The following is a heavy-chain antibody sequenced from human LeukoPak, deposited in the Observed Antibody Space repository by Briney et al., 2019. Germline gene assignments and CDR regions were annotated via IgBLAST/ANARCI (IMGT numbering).Heavy chain of an antibody. CDR2: INQDGSET. V-gene: IGHV3-7*01. Sequence: PGGSLRLSCVASRFTYRTYWMDGGPQAPGRGGGWGANINQDGSETYHVDSVKGRFTISRDNAKNSIYLQMNSLTAEDTAVYYCVREYWYFDLWGRGNLVTVSS. CDR3: VREYWYFDL. J-gene: IGHJ2*01. CDR1: RFTYRTYW.